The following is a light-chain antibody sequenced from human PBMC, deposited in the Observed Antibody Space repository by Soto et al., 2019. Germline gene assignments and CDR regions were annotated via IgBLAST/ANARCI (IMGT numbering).Light chain of an antibody. J-gene: IGLJ1*01. CDR1: SSNIGSNS. CDR2: SNN. CDR3: AAWDDSLDGYV. Sequence: QSVLIQPPSASGTPGQRVSISCSGSSSNIGSNSVTWYQQFPGAAPKLLIFSNNQRPSGVPDRFSGSKSGTSASLAISGLQSEDEADYYCAAWDDSLDGYVFGTGTKVTVL. V-gene: IGLV1-44*01.